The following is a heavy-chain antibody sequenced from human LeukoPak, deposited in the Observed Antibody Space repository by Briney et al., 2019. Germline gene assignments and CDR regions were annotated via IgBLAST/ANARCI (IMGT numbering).Heavy chain of an antibody. CDR1: GFTFGDYA. CDR2: IRSKAYGETA. J-gene: IGHJ4*02. D-gene: IGHD5/OR15-5a*01. V-gene: IGHV3-49*03. Sequence: PGGSLRLSCTASGFTFGDYAMSWIRQAPGKGLEWVGFIRSKAYGETADYAASVKGRFTISRDDSKAIAYLQMNSLRVEDTAVYYCARGPVSVDYWGQGTLASVSS. CDR3: ARGPVSVDY.